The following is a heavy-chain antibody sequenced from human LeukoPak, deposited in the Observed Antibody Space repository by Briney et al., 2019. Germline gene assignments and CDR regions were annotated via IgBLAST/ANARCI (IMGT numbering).Heavy chain of an antibody. D-gene: IGHD2-21*02. Sequence: PSQTLSLTCTVSGGSISSGGYYCSWIRQHPGKGLEWIGYIYYSGSTYYNPSLKSRVTISVDTSKNPFSLKLSSVTAADTAVYYCARGPLAYCGGDCYNNWFDPWGQGTLVTVSS. CDR3: ARGPLAYCGGDCYNNWFDP. J-gene: IGHJ5*02. CDR2: IYYSGST. V-gene: IGHV4-31*03. CDR1: GGSISSGGYY.